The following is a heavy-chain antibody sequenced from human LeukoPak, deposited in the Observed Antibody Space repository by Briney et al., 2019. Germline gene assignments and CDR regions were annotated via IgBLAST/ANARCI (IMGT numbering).Heavy chain of an antibody. V-gene: IGHV3-23*01. CDR1: GFTFSSYA. Sequence: GSLRLSCAASGFTFSSYAMSWVRQAPGKGLEWVSAIRGSGGSTYYADSVKGRFTISRDNSKNTLYLQMNSLRAEDTAVYYCAKDLWDSSGYYYFDYWGQGTLVTVSS. J-gene: IGHJ4*02. CDR2: IRGSGGST. CDR3: AKDLWDSSGYYYFDY. D-gene: IGHD3-22*01.